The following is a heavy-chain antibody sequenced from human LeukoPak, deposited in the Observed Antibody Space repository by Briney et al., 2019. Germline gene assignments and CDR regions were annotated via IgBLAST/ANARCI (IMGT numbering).Heavy chain of an antibody. D-gene: IGHD3-10*01. V-gene: IGHV4-30-2*01. CDR3: ARDGVMVRGVHAFDI. J-gene: IGHJ3*02. Sequence: SETLSLTCTVSGGSISSGGYFWSWIRQPPGKGLEWIGYIYHSGSTYYNPSLKSRVTISVDRPKNQFSLKLSSVTAADTAVYYCARDGVMVRGVHAFDIWGQGTMVTVSS. CDR2: IYHSGST. CDR1: GGSISSGGYF.